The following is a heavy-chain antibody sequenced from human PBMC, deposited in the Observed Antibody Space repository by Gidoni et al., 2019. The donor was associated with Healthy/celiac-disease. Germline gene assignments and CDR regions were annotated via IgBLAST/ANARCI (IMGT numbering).Heavy chain of an antibody. CDR1: GFTFSSYG. V-gene: IGHV3-30*18. CDR3: AKELRNSGYETVEYGYYYGMDV. J-gene: IGHJ6*02. D-gene: IGHD5-12*01. Sequence: QVQLVESGGGVVQPGRSLRLSCAASGFTFSSYGMHWVRQAPGKGLEWVAVISYDGSNKYYADSVKGRFTISRDNSKNTLYLQMNSLRAEDTAVYYCAKELRNSGYETVEYGYYYGMDVWGQGTTVTVSS. CDR2: ISYDGSNK.